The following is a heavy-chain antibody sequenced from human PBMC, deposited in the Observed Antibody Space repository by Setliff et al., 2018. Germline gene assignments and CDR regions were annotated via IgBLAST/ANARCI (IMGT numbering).Heavy chain of an antibody. V-gene: IGHV4-34*01. CDR1: GGSFSGYY. Sequence: SETLSLTCAVYGGSFSGYYWSWIRQPPGKGLEWIGEINHSGSTNYNPSLKSRVTISVDTSKNQFSLKLSSVTAADTAVYYCARGRRIYYYYGMDAWGQGTTVTVSS. J-gene: IGHJ6*02. CDR2: INHSGST. CDR3: ARGRRIYYYYGMDA.